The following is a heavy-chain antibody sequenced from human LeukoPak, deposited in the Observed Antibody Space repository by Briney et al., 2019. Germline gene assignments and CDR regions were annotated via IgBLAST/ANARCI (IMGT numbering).Heavy chain of an antibody. V-gene: IGHV3-11*01. Sequence: PGGSLRLSCAASGFTFSDYYMSWIRQAPGKGLEWVSYISSSGSTIYYADSVKGRFTISRDNAKNSLYLQMNSLRAEDTALYYCARESYRGLWAYSSGWYSTYYFDYWGQGTLVTVSS. CDR3: ARESYRGLWAYSSGWYSTYYFDY. J-gene: IGHJ4*02. CDR1: GFTFSDYY. D-gene: IGHD6-19*01. CDR2: ISSSGSTI.